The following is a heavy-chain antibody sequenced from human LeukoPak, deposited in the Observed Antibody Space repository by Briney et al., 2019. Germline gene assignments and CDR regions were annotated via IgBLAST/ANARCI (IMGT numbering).Heavy chain of an antibody. CDR1: GFTFGSYA. J-gene: IGHJ4*02. D-gene: IGHD1-26*01. CDR2: ISYDGSNK. Sequence: GGSLTLSCAASGFTFGSYAMHWVRQAPGKGLEWVAVISYDGSNKYYADSVKGRFTISRDNSKNTLYLQMNSLRAEDTAVYYCAKDQWELLGRYFDYWGQGTLVTVSS. CDR3: AKDQWELLGRYFDY. V-gene: IGHV3-30-3*01.